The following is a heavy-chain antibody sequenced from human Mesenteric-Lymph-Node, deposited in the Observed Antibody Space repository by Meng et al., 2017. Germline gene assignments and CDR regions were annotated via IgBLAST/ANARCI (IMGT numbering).Heavy chain of an antibody. J-gene: IGHJ2*01. CDR2: IYSGGST. CDR1: GFTVSSNY. D-gene: IGHD3-10*01. CDR3: ARDSRSITMVRGVIITESTNNYWYYDL. V-gene: IGHV3-53*01. Sequence: GGSLRLSCAASGFTVSSNYMSWVRQAPGKGLEWVSVIYSGGSTYYADSVKGRFTISRDNSKNTLYLQMNSLRAEDTAVYYCARDSRSITMVRGVIITESTNNYWYYDLCGRATL.